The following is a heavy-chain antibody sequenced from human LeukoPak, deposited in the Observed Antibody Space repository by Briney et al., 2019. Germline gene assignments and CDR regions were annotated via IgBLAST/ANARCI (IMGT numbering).Heavy chain of an antibody. CDR2: MYSFGNT. Sequence: GGSLRLSCAASGFTFSSYSMNWVRQAPGKGLEWVSLMYSFGNTYYADSVKGRFTISRDNSKNTLYLQMNSLRAEDTALYYCARGKPVTGTPDYYSYGMDVWGQGTMVTVSS. J-gene: IGHJ6*02. D-gene: IGHD1-20*01. CDR1: GFTFSSYS. CDR3: ARGKPVTGTPDYYSYGMDV. V-gene: IGHV3-53*01.